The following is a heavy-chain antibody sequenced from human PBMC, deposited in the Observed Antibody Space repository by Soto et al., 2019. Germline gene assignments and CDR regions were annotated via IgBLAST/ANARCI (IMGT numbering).Heavy chain of an antibody. V-gene: IGHV1-69*13. D-gene: IGHD2-15*01. CDR1: GGTFSSYA. J-gene: IGHJ6*02. CDR3: ARGLVVVVAASLNYYYGMDV. Sequence: ASVKVSCKASGGTFSSYAISWVRQAPGQGLEWMGGIIPIFGTANYAQKFQGRVTITADESTSTAYTELSSLRSEDTAVYYCARGLVVVVAASLNYYYGMDVWGQGTTVTVSS. CDR2: IIPIFGTA.